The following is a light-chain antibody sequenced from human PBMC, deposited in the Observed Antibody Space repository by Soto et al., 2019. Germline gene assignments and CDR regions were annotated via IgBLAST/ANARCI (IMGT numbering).Light chain of an antibody. CDR3: QQYGSSRWT. CDR2: GAS. J-gene: IGKJ1*01. CDR1: QSVSSSY. V-gene: IGKV3-20*01. Sequence: EIVLTQSPGTPSLSPGERATLSWRASQSVSSSYLAWYQQKPGQAPRLLIYGASSRATGIPDRFSGSGSGTDFTLTISRLEPEDFAVYYCQQYGSSRWTFGQGTKVDIK.